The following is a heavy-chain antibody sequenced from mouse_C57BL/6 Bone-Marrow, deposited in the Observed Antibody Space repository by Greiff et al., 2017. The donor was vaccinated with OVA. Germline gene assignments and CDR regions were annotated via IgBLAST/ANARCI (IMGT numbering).Heavy chain of an antibody. V-gene: IGHV3-6*01. J-gene: IGHJ3*01. CDR3: AYEFAY. D-gene: IGHD1-1*01. CDR2: ISYDGSN. CDR1: GYSITSGYY. Sequence: EVQLQESGPGLVKPSQSLSLTCSVPGYSITSGYYWNWIRQFPGNKLEWMGYISYDGSNNYNPSLKNRISITRDTSKNQFFLKLNSVTTEDTATYYCAYEFAYWGQGTLVTVSA.